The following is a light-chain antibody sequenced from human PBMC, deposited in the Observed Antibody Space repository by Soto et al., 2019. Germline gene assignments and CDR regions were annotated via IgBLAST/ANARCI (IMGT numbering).Light chain of an antibody. V-gene: IGKV3-20*01. CDR1: QSVSGSF. CDR3: QHYDSSVYT. CDR2: GAS. J-gene: IGKJ2*01. Sequence: EIVLTQSPGTLSLSPGERASLSCRASQSVSGSFLAWYQQKPGQAPRRLIYGASSRATGIPDRFSGSGSGTDFTLTISRLEPEDFALFYCQHYDSSVYTFGQGTKLEIK.